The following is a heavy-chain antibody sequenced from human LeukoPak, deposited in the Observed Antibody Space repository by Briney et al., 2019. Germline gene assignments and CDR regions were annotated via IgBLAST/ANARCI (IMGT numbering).Heavy chain of an antibody. V-gene: IGHV4-34*01. CDR3: ARGHGSGGYYPAGNY. CDR2: INHSGST. J-gene: IGHJ4*02. CDR1: GGSFSGYY. Sequence: SETQSLTCAVYGGSFSGYYWSWIRQPPGKGLEWIGEINHSGSTNYNPSLKSRVTISVDTSKNQFSLKLSSVTAADTAVYYCARGHGSGGYYPAGNYWGQGTLVTVSS. D-gene: IGHD3-10*01.